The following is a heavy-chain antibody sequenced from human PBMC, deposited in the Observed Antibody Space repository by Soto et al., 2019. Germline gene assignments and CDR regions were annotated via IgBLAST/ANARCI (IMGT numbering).Heavy chain of an antibody. CDR3: TTDTPGIAAAGLDY. CDR1: GFTFSNAW. Sequence: VQLVESGGGLVKPGGSLRLSCAASGFTFSNAWMSWVRQAPGKGLEWVGRIKSKTDGGTTDYAAPVKGRFTISRDDSKNTLYLQMNSLKTEDTAVYYCTTDTPGIAAAGLDYWGQGTLVTVSS. J-gene: IGHJ4*02. V-gene: IGHV3-15*01. CDR2: IKSKTDGGTT. D-gene: IGHD6-13*01.